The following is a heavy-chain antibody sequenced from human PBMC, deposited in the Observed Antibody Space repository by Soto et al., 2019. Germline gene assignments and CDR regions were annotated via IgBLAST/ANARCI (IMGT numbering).Heavy chain of an antibody. Sequence: SVKVSCKASGYTFTSYAMHWVRQAPGQRLEWMGWIIPRSGTSNYAQKFQGRVTITADESTSTAYMELSSLRAEDTAFYYCARAPGYCNNTSCFYFFDYWGQGALVTVSS. CDR3: ARAPGYCNNTSCFYFFDY. D-gene: IGHD2-2*01. V-gene: IGHV1-69*13. CDR2: IIPRSGTS. CDR1: GYTFTSYA. J-gene: IGHJ4*02.